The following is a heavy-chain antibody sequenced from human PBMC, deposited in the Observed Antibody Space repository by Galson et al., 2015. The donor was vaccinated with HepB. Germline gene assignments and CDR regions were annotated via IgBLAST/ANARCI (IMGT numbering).Heavy chain of an antibody. CDR3: ARHWVDWFDP. Sequence: QSGAEVKKPGESLRISCRGSGYSFTSRWISWVRQMPGKGLEWMGRIDPRDSYTDYSPSFQGHVTISIDKSINTAYLQWSSLQASDTAIYYCARHWVDWFDPWGQGTLVTVSS. V-gene: IGHV5-10-1*01. D-gene: IGHD2-15*01. CDR2: IDPRDSYT. CDR1: GYSFTSRW. J-gene: IGHJ5*02.